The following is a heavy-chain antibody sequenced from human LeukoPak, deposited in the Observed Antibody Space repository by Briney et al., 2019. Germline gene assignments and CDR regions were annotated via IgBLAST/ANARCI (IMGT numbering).Heavy chain of an antibody. CDR2: INPSSGGT. D-gene: IGHD2-8*02. CDR3: ARFFTGWFDP. Sequence: ASVKVSCKASGYTFTGYYMHWVRRAPGQGLEWMGWINPSSGGTNFAQKFQGRVTMTRDTSISTAYMELSRLRSDDTAVYYCARFFTGWFDPWGQGTLVTVSS. CDR1: GYTFTGYY. V-gene: IGHV1-2*02. J-gene: IGHJ5*02.